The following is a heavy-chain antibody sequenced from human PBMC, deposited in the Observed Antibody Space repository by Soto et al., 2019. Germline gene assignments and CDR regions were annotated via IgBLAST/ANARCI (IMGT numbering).Heavy chain of an antibody. J-gene: IGHJ1*01. CDR1: GGSFSGYY. CDR3: ASPPVLRYFDWLRGYFQH. CDR2: NNLSGST. Sequence: PLETLSLTCAVYGGSFSGYYWSWIRQPPGKGLEWIGENNLSGSTNDNPSLKSRVTISVDTYKYQFSLKLSSVTASDTAVYYCASPPVLRYFDWLRGYFQHWGRGTLVTVAS. V-gene: IGHV4-34*01. D-gene: IGHD3-9*01.